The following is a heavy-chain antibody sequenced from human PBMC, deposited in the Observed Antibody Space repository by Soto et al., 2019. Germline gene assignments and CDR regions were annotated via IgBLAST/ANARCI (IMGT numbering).Heavy chain of an antibody. CDR2: ISGSGETL. CDR1: GFSFSNYG. D-gene: IGHD2-21*01. Sequence: EVQLLESGGGLAQPGGSRRLSCAASGFSFSNYGMAWVRQAPGQGLEWVSCISGSGETLNYADSVKGRFTISRDTSKNTLYLQMDSLRVEDTALYYCAKDAEVIRGYFASWGQGTLVTVSS. J-gene: IGHJ4*02. V-gene: IGHV3-23*01. CDR3: AKDAEVIRGYFAS.